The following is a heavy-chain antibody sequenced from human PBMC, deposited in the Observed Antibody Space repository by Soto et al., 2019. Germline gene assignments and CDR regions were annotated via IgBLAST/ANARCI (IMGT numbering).Heavy chain of an antibody. D-gene: IGHD1-26*01. J-gene: IGHJ4*02. CDR2: ISANNGNT. Sequence: QVQLVQSGAEVKKPGASVKVSCKASGYTFTSYGISWVRQDPGQGLEWMGWISANNGNTNYAQKIQGRVTMTTDTSTSTAYMELRSLRSDDTAVYYCARDGRYSGSYGGYYFDYWGQGTLVTVSS. CDR3: ARDGRYSGSYGGYYFDY. V-gene: IGHV1-18*01. CDR1: GYTFTSYG.